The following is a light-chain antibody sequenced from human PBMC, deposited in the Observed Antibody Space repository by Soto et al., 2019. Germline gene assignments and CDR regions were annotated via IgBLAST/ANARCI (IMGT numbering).Light chain of an antibody. J-gene: IGKJ1*01. CDR3: QQRSNWPRT. Sequence: EIVLTQSPATLSLYTGERATLSCRASQSVSSYLAWYQQKPGQAPRLLIYDASNRATGIPARFSGSGSGTDFTLTISCLEPEDFAVYYCQQRSNWPRTFGQGSKVDIK. CDR2: DAS. V-gene: IGKV3-11*01. CDR1: QSVSSY.